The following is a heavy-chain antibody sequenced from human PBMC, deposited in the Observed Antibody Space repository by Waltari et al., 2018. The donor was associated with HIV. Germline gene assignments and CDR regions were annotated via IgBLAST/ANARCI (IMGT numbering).Heavy chain of an antibody. V-gene: IGHV3-30*01. CDR3: ARDGTPTSGTTY. D-gene: IGHD1-1*01. Sequence: QVQLVESGGGVVQPGRSLRLSCAASGFTFSSYAMHWVRQAPGKGLDWVAVISNDGRNKYYADSVKGRFTISRDNSKNTLFLQVNSLRAEDTAVYYCARDGTPTSGTTYWGQGTLVTVSS. CDR1: GFTFSSYA. J-gene: IGHJ4*02. CDR2: ISNDGRNK.